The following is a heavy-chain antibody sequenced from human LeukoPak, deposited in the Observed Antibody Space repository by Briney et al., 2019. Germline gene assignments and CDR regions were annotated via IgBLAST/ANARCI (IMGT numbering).Heavy chain of an antibody. CDR2: INPNSGGI. CDR1: GYTFTGYY. V-gene: IGHV1-2*02. Sequence: ASVKVSCKASGYTFTGYYMHWVRQAPGQGLEWMGWINPNSGGINYAQKFQGRVTMTRDTSISTAYMELSRLRSDDTAVYYCARDYRIPIKYYYDSSGRPRRNWFDPWGQGTLVTVSS. CDR3: ARDYRIPIKYYYDSSGRPRRNWFDP. D-gene: IGHD3-22*01. J-gene: IGHJ5*02.